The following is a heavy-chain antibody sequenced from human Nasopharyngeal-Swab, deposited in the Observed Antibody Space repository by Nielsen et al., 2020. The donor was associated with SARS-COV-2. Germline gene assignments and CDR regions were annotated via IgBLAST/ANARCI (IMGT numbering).Heavy chain of an antibody. CDR1: GGSISSYY. CDR3: ARIPREYWFDP. V-gene: IGHV4-4*07. CDR2: IYTSGST. Sequence: GSLRLSCTVSGGSISSYYWSWIRQPAGKGLEWIGRIYTSGSTNYNPSLKSRVTMSVDTSKNQFSLKLSSVTAADTAVYYCARIPREYWFDPWGQGTLVTVSS. J-gene: IGHJ5*02. D-gene: IGHD3-10*01.